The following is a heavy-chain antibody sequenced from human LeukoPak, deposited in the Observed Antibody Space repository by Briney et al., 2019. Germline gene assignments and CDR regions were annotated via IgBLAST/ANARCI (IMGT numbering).Heavy chain of an antibody. CDR1: GDSINSSNW. CDR3: TRVGVEATEFDY. J-gene: IGHJ4*02. Sequence: SETLSLTCAVSGDSINSSNWWSWVRQPPGKGLEWTGEIYHSGSTNYNPSFKSRVTLSIDKSQNQFSLKLNSVTAADTAVYYCTRVGVEATEFDYWGQGTLVTVSS. V-gene: IGHV4-4*02. D-gene: IGHD1-26*01. CDR2: IYHSGST.